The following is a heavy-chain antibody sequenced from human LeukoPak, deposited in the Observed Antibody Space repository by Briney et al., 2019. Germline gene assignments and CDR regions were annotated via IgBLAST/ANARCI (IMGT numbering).Heavy chain of an antibody. CDR2: ISWNSGSI. CDR1: GFIFNNYA. CDR3: VRSLRSADF. V-gene: IGHV3-9*01. Sequence: GGSLRLSCAGSGFIFNNYAMHWVRQPPGKGLEGVSGISWNSGSIDYADSVKGRFTISRDNAKNTLFLQMDSLRAEDTALYYCVRSLRSADFWGQGTLVTVSS. J-gene: IGHJ4*02.